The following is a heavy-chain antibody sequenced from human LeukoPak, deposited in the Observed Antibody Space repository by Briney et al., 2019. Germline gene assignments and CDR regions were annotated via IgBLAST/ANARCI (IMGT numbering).Heavy chain of an antibody. CDR3: ASYGSGSHDY. V-gene: IGHV3-15*01. Sequence: GGSLRLSCAASGFTFSNAWMNWVRQAPGKGLEWVGRITTKAEGGTTDYAAPVKGRFSISRDDSKNTVYLQMNSLKTEDTAVYYCASYGSGSHDYWGQGSLVTVSS. D-gene: IGHD3-10*01. J-gene: IGHJ4*02. CDR1: GFTFSNAW. CDR2: ITTKAEGGTT.